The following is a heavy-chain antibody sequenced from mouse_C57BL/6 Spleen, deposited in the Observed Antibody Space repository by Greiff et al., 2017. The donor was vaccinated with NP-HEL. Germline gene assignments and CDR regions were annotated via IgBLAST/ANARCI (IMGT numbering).Heavy chain of an antibody. V-gene: IGHV1-5*01. Sequence: EVQLQQSGTVLARPGASVKMSCKTSGYTFTSYWMHWVNQRPGQGLEWIGAIYPGNSDTSYNQKFKGKAKLTAVTSASTAYMELSSLTNEDSAVYYCTRPPDITTVVATDYWGQGTTLTVSS. CDR2: IYPGNSDT. CDR3: TRPPDITTVVATDY. CDR1: GYTFTSYW. J-gene: IGHJ2*01. D-gene: IGHD1-1*01.